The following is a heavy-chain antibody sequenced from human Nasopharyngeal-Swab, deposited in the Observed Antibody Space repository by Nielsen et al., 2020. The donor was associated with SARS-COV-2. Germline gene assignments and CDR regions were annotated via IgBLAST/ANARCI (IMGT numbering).Heavy chain of an antibody. J-gene: IGHJ6*02. Sequence: GGSLRLSCAASGFTFSSYTMSWVRQAPGKGLEWVSAISGSGGSTYYADSVKGRFTISRDNAKNSLYLQMNSPRAEDTAVYYCAREGQRYYGMDVWGQGTTVTVSS. CDR3: AREGQRYYGMDV. V-gene: IGHV3-23*01. CDR1: GFTFSSYT. CDR2: ISGSGGST.